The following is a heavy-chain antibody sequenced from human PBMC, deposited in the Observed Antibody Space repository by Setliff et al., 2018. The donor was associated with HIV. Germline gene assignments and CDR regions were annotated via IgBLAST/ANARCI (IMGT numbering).Heavy chain of an antibody. CDR2: MNPNSGNT. Sequence: GASVKVSCKASGYTFIGDYMHWVRQAPGQGLEWMGWMNPNSGNTGFAQKFQGRVTMTRNTSISTAYMELRSLRSEDTAVYFCARTWGAGVTGYWFEPWGQGTRVTVSS. CDR3: ARTWGAGVTGYWFEP. CDR1: GYTFIGDY. D-gene: IGHD3-9*01. J-gene: IGHJ5*02. V-gene: IGHV1-8*02.